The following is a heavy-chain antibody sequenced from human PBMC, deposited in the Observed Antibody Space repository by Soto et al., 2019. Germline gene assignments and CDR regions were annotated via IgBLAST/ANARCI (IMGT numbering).Heavy chain of an antibody. V-gene: IGHV3-21*01. J-gene: IGHJ6*02. Sequence: LTPSCAASDFTFSSYSMNWIRQAPGKGLQWVSSISSSSSYIYYADSVKGRFTISRDNAKNSLYLHMNSLRAEDTAVYYCARDLLEMATISITYCMDVWGQGTTVTVSS. CDR3: ARDLLEMATISITYCMDV. CDR1: DFTFSSYS. D-gene: IGHD5-12*01. CDR2: ISSSSSYI.